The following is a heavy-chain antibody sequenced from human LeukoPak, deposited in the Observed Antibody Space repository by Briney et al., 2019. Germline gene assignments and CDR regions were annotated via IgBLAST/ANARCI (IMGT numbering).Heavy chain of an antibody. CDR2: ISAYNGNT. Sequence: RASVTVSCKASGYTFTSYGIIWVRQAPGQGLEGMGWISAYNGNTNYAQKRQGRVTMTTDTSTSTAYMELRSLRSDDTAVYYCARDCRIVATIGGTTSFDRWGQGTLVTVSS. D-gene: IGHD5-12*01. CDR1: GYTFTSYG. J-gene: IGHJ5*02. V-gene: IGHV1-18*01. CDR3: ARDCRIVATIGGTTSFDR.